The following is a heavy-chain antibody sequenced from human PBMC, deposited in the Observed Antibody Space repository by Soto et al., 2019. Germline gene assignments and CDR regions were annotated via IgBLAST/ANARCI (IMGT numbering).Heavy chain of an antibody. D-gene: IGHD6-6*01. J-gene: IGHJ4*02. CDR2: IYYSGST. V-gene: IGHV4-39*01. CDR3: ARRRRSSSSEFRYFDY. Sequence: SETLSLTCTVSGGCISSSSYYWGWIRQPPGKGLEWIGSIYYSGSTYYNPSPKSRVTISVDTSKNQFSLKLSSVTAADTAVYYCARRRRSSSSEFRYFDYWGQGTLVTVSS. CDR1: GGCISSSSYY.